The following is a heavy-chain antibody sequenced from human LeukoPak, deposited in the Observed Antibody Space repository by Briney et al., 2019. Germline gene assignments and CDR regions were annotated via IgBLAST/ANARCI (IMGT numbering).Heavy chain of an antibody. CDR2: IYHSGST. CDR3: ARVVRPPPCSSTSCYEQLGAGRAFDI. D-gene: IGHD2-2*01. J-gene: IGHJ3*02. V-gene: IGHV4-30-2*01. Sequence: SQTLSLTCAVSGGSISSGGYTWSWIRQPQGKGREWIGYIYHSGSTYYNPSLKSRVTISVDRSKNQFSLKLSSVTAADTAVYYCARVVRPPPCSSTSCYEQLGAGRAFDIWGQGTMVTVSS. CDR1: GGSISSGGYT.